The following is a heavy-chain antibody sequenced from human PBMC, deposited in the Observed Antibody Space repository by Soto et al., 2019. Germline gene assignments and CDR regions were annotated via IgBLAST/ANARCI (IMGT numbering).Heavy chain of an antibody. Sequence: GGSLRLSCAASEFSFCDYWMAWVRQAPGKGLEWVANLDQGGGEKHYGDSVKGRFTISRDNAKNSLYLQMNSLRAEDTAVYYFARGGNWFDPWGKGTLVTVSS. CDR2: LDQGGGEK. CDR3: ARGGNWFDP. CDR1: EFSFCDYW. V-gene: IGHV3-7*05. J-gene: IGHJ5*02.